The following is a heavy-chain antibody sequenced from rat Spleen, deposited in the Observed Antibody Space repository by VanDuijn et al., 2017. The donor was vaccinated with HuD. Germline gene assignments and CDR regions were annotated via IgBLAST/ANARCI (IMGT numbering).Heavy chain of an antibody. CDR2: ITSLGSGT. Sequence: EVQLVESGGGLVQPGRSLKLSCVASGFTFNNYWMTWIRQAPGKGLEWIASITSLGSGTYYPDSVQGRFTISRDNAQNTLYMKMDSLSAEDTATYYCARRTIAAIFRYFDFWGPGTMVTVSA. D-gene: IGHD1-2*01. J-gene: IGHJ1*01. V-gene: IGHV5-31*01. CDR1: GFTFNNYW. CDR3: ARRTIAAIFRYFDF.